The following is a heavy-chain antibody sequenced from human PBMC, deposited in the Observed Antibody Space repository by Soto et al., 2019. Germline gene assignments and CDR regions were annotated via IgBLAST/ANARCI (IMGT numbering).Heavy chain of an antibody. Sequence: EVQLVESGGGLVKPGGSLRLSCAASGFTFSNAWMNWVRQAPGKGLEWVGRIKSKTDGGTTDYAAPVKGRFTISRDDSKNTLYLQVNRLKTEDTAVYYCTTDRVVPAIPNWFDPWGQGTLVTVSS. CDR1: GFTFSNAW. CDR3: TTDRVVPAIPNWFDP. V-gene: IGHV3-15*07. D-gene: IGHD2-21*02. CDR2: IKSKTDGGTT. J-gene: IGHJ5*02.